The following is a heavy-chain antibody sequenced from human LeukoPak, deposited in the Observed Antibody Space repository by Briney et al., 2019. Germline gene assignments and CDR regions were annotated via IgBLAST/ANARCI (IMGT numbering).Heavy chain of an antibody. D-gene: IGHD6-6*01. CDR1: GRSMSSSSYY. Sequence: SETLSLTCTVSGRSMSSSSYYWGWIRQPPGKGLERIGSIYYSGSTYYNPSLKSRVTISVDTSKNQFSLKLSSVTAADTAVYYCARHSRIAARNWFDPWGQGTLVTVSS. V-gene: IGHV4-39*01. CDR3: ARHSRIAARNWFDP. CDR2: IYYSGST. J-gene: IGHJ5*02.